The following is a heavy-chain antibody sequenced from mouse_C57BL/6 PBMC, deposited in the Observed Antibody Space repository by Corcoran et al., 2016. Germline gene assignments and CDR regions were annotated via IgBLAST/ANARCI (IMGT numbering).Heavy chain of an antibody. V-gene: IGHV1-69*01. D-gene: IGHD2-5*01. CDR3: ARRYGYSNYAMDY. CDR2: IDPSDSYT. Sequence: QVQLQQPGAELVMPGASVKLSCKASGYTFTSYWMHWVKQRPGQGLEWIGEIDPSDSYTNYNQKFKGKSTLTVDKSSSTAYMQLSSLTSEDSAVYYCARRYGYSNYAMDYWCQGTSVTVSS. CDR1: GYTFTSYW. J-gene: IGHJ4*01.